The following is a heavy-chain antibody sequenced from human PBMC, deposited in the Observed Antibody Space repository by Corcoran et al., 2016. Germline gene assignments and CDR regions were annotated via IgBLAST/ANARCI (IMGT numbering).Heavy chain of an antibody. CDR2: ISSSSSYI. Sequence: EVQLVESGGGLVKPGGSLRLSCAASGFTFSSYSMNWVRQAPGKGLEWVSSISSSSSYIYYADSVKGRFTISRDNAKNSLYLHMNSLRAEETAVYCCARPFHGGDWDTAMGDYGMDVWGQGTTVTVSS. V-gene: IGHV3-21*01. J-gene: IGHJ6*02. CDR1: GFTFSSYS. D-gene: IGHD5-18*01. CDR3: ARPFHGGDWDTAMGDYGMDV.